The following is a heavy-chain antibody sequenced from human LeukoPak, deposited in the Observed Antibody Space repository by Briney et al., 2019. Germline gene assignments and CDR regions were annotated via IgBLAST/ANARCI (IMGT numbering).Heavy chain of an antibody. J-gene: IGHJ3*02. D-gene: IGHD2/OR15-2a*01. Sequence: ASVKVSCKASGGTFSSYAISWARQAPGQGLEWMGGIIPIFGTANYAQKFQGRVTITADESTSTAYMELSSLRSEDTAVYYCAREKEYFDAFDIWGQGTMVTVSS. CDR2: IIPIFGTA. V-gene: IGHV1-69*13. CDR1: GGTFSSYA. CDR3: AREKEYFDAFDI.